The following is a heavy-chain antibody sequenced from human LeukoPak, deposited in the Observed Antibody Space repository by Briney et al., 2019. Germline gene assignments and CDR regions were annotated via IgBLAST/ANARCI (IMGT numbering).Heavy chain of an antibody. J-gene: IGHJ4*02. Sequence: GGSLRLSCAASGFTFSNYGMSWVRQAPGKGLEEVSLIGATGVDTYYADSVKGRFIISRDNSKNIVYLHMNSLRAEDSAVYYCGKDWAALRRPYEYWGQGALVTVSS. CDR3: GKDWAALRRPYEY. CDR2: IGATGVDT. V-gene: IGHV3-23*01. CDR1: GFTFSNYG. D-gene: IGHD6-13*01.